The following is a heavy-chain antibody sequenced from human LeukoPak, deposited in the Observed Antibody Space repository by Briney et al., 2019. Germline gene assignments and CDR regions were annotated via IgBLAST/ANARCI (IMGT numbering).Heavy chain of an antibody. CDR1: GFSIGDYA. D-gene: IGHD6-13*01. CDR3: TRDPRIAPERGFDY. J-gene: IGHJ4*02. V-gene: IGHV3-15*01. Sequence: GRSLRLSCTASGFSIGDYAMSWVRQAPGKGLEWVARIKSNAGGGTTDYAAPVKGRFTISRDDATNTMSLQMNSLKTEDTAVYYCTRDPRIAPERGFDYWGQGTLVTVSS. CDR2: IKSNAGGGTT.